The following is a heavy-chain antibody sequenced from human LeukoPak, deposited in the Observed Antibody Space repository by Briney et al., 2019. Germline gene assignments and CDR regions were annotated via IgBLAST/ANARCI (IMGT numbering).Heavy chain of an antibody. Sequence: SETLSLTCTVSGGSISSSSYYWGWIRQPPGKGLEWIGSIYYSGSTYYNPSLKSRVTISVDTSKNQFSLKLSSVTAADTAVYYCARGLYPFSSRNAFDIWGQGTMVTVSS. V-gene: IGHV4-39*07. D-gene: IGHD2-2*01. CDR3: ARGLYPFSSRNAFDI. J-gene: IGHJ3*02. CDR2: IYYSGST. CDR1: GGSISSSSYY.